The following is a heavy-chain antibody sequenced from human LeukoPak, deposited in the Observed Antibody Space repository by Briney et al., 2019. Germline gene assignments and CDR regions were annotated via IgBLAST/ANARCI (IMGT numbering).Heavy chain of an antibody. D-gene: IGHD3-10*01. CDR1: GFTFRDYY. J-gene: IGHJ4*02. CDR2: ISSSGSTI. Sequence: GGSLRLSCAASGFTFRDYYMSWIRQAPGKGLEWVSYISSSGSTIYYADSVKGRFTISRDNAKNSLYLQMNSLRAEDTAVYYCARDPPYGSEIYWGQGTLVTVSS. V-gene: IGHV3-11*01. CDR3: ARDPPYGSEIY.